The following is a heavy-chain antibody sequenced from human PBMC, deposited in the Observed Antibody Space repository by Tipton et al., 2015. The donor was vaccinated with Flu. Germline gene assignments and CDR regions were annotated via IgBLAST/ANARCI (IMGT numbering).Heavy chain of an antibody. CDR2: IYNSEYT. Sequence: GLVKPSETLSLSCAVSGGSLDSYYWSWIRQPPGKGLEWIGYIYNSEYTKYSPSLKSRVTISVDTSKKQFSLQLRSVTAADTAVYYCARDPSLGMPDYFDSWGQGTLVTASS. CDR3: ARDPSLGMPDYFDS. J-gene: IGHJ4*02. V-gene: IGHV4-59*12. CDR1: GGSLDSYY. D-gene: IGHD2-2*01.